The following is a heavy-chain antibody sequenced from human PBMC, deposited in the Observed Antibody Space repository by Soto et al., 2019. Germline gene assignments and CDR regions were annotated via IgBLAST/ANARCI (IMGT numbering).Heavy chain of an antibody. CDR2: IYYSGSP. D-gene: IGHD1-1*01. J-gene: IGHJ4*02. CDR1: GGSISSYY. V-gene: IGHV4-59*08. Sequence: QVQLQESGPGLVKPSETLSLTCTVSGGSISSYYWSWIRQPPGKGLEWIGYIYYSGSPNYNPSLKSRVTISVDTSKNQFSLKLSSVPAADTAVYYCARRYGYSFDYWGQGTLVTVSS. CDR3: ARRYGYSFDY.